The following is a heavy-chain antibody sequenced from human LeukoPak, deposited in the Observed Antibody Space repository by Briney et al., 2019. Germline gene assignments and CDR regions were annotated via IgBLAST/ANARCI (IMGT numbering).Heavy chain of an antibody. CDR3: AKGEGINNFWSGYLPHFDN. CDR1: GFTFSSCA. D-gene: IGHD3-3*01. J-gene: IGHJ4*02. V-gene: IGHV3-23*01. CDR2: ISGSGEDT. Sequence: PGGSLRLSCAAYGFTFSSCAMSWVRQAPGKGMEWVSDISGSGEDTYSADYVKDRFSISRDNSKNTLYLQMNSLRAEDTAVYYCAKGEGINNFWSGYLPHFDNWGQGTRVTVSS.